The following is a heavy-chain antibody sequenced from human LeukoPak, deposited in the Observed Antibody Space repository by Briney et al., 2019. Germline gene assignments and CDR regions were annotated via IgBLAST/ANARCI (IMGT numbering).Heavy chain of an antibody. Sequence: PSETLSLTCTVSGGSISSSSYYWGWIRQPPGKGLEWIGSIYYSGSTYYNPSLKSRVTISVDTSKNQFSLKLSSVTAADTAVYYCARSSAAGTPDWFDPWGQGTLVTVSS. V-gene: IGHV4-39*07. D-gene: IGHD6-13*01. CDR2: IYYSGST. J-gene: IGHJ5*02. CDR3: ARSSAAGTPDWFDP. CDR1: GGSISSSSYY.